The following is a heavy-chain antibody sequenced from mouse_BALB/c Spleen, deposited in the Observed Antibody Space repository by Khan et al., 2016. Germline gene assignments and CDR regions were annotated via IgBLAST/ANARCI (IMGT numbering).Heavy chain of an antibody. J-gene: IGHJ2*01. CDR2: IYPGDGDT. CDR3: ASYYGSSYDYFDY. V-gene: IGHV1-87*01. CDR1: GYTFTSYW. Sequence: QVQLQQSGAELARPGASVKLSCKASGYTFTSYWMQWVKQRPGQGLEWIGAIYPGDGDTRYTQKFKGKATLTADKSSSTAYMQLSSLASEDSAVYYCASYYGSSYDYFDYWGQGNTLTVSS. D-gene: IGHD1-1*01.